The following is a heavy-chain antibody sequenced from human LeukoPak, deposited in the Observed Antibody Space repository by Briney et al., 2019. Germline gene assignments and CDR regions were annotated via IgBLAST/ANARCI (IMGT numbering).Heavy chain of an antibody. CDR3: AYDLDDSNGFYSYHH. V-gene: IGHV3-23*01. CDR1: VFTFRSYA. D-gene: IGHD3-22*01. J-gene: IGHJ1*01. Sequence: PGRTLRLSYAASVFTFRSYAMSWAPQAPGKGWEDGLNNSGRGDGTYYADSEKGRFTISRDKSKNTVYLQMNMLRADDTAVYYCAYDLDDSNGFYSYHHGGQGTLVTVSS. CDR2: NSGRGDGT.